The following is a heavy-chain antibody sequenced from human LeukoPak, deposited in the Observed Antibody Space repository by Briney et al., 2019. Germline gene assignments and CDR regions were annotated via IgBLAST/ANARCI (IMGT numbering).Heavy chain of an antibody. CDR3: ARAGPPAFDP. Sequence: PGGSLRLSCAASGFTFTNFEMNWVRQAPGKXLEWVSYISYSGSTTSYADSVKGRFTISRDNAKNSLYLQMNSLRAEDTAVYYCARAGPPAFDPWGQGTLVTVSS. CDR2: ISYSGSTT. V-gene: IGHV3-48*03. CDR1: GFTFTNFE. J-gene: IGHJ5*02.